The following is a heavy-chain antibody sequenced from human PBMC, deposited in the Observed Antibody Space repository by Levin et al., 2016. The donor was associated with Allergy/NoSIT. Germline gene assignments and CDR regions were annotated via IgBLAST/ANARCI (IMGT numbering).Heavy chain of an antibody. V-gene: IGHV3-9*01. Sequence: SLKISCAASGFTFDDYAMHWVRQAPGKGLEWVSGISWNSGSIGYADSVKGRFTISRDNAKNSLYLQMNSLRAEDTALYYCAKDRDGYNYQKGFDYWGQGTLVTVSS. CDR3: AKDRDGYNYQKGFDY. CDR1: GFTFDDYA. CDR2: ISWNSGSI. J-gene: IGHJ4*02. D-gene: IGHD5-24*01.